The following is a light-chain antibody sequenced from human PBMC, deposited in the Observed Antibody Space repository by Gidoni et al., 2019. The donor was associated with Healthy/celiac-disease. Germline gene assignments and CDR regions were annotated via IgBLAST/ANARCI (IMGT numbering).Light chain of an antibody. CDR2: LNSDGSH. CDR3: QTWGTGNNWV. CDR1: SGHSSYA. V-gene: IGLV4-69*01. Sequence: LVLTQSPPASSSLGASVKLTCTLSSGHSSYAIAWHQQQPEKGPRYLMKLNSDGSHSKGDGIPDRFSGSSSGAERYLTISSLQSEDEADYYCQTWGTGNNWVFGGGTKLTVL. J-gene: IGLJ3*02.